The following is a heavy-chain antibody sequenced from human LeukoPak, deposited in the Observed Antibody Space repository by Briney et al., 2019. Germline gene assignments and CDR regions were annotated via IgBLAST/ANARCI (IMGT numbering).Heavy chain of an antibody. CDR3: AREADPSLYASSSLDY. D-gene: IGHD6-6*01. CDR1: GFGFSNFW. J-gene: IGHJ4*01. Sequence: GGSLTLSCAASGFGFSNFWMHWVRQAPGKGLVWVSRIKPDGTTSVYADSVKGRFTISRDNLKNTLYLQMRSLRAEDTAVYFCAREADPSLYASSSLDYWGQGTPVTVSS. V-gene: IGHV3-74*01. CDR2: IKPDGTTS.